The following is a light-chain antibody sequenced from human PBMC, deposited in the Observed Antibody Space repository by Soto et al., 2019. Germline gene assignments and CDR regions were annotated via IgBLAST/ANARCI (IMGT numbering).Light chain of an antibody. V-gene: IGLV7-46*01. CDR3: LLSYGGARRV. J-gene: IGLJ2*01. CDR2: DTS. CDR1: TGAVTSGHY. Sequence: QTVVTQEPSLTVSPGGTVTLTCASSTGAVTSGHYPYWFQQKPGQAPRTLIYDTSNKHSWTPARFSGSLVGGKPALTLSGAQPEDEAEYFCLLSYGGARRVFGGGTKLTAL.